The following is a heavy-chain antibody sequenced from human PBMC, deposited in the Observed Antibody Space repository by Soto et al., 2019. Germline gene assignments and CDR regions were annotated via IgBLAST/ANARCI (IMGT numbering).Heavy chain of an antibody. CDR1: VDSIKSRSSY. CDR3: ARQRTSVVTQAYFDV. V-gene: IGHV4-39*01. J-gene: IGHJ4*02. D-gene: IGHD2-21*02. CDR2: IYYSGRT. Sequence: SEPLSLTRPVNVDSIKSRSSYWGWILQRPGKGLEWIGSIYYSGRTYNNPSLRSRVSMSIDTSKDQFSLKLKSVTAADTALYFCARQRTSVVTQAYFDVWGPGSLVTVSS.